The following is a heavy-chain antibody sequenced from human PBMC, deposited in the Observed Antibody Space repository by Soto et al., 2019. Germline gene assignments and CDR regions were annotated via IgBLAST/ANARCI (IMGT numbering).Heavy chain of an antibody. CDR2: INPSGGST. CDR3: ATLMGAGVDY. V-gene: IGHV1-46*01. Sequence: ASVKDSCKASGYTFTNYYIDWVRQAPGQGLEWMGIINPSGGSTSYAQKFQGRVTMTRDTSTTTVHMELSSLRSEDTAVYYCATLMGAGVDYWGQGTLVTVSS. D-gene: IGHD1-26*01. CDR1: GYTFTNYY. J-gene: IGHJ4*02.